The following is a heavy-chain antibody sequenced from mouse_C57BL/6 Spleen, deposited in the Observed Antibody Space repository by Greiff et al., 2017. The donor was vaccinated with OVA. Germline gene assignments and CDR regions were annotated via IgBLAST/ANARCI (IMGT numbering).Heavy chain of an antibody. CDR2: IYPGGGDT. Sequence: VQLQESGPELVKPGASVKISCKASGYAFSSSWMNWVKQRPGKGLEWIGRIYPGGGDTNYNEKFKGKATLTADKSSSTAYMQLSSLTSEDSAVYFCATTAENALDYWGQGTTVTVSS. CDR1: GYAFSSSW. V-gene: IGHV1-82*01. CDR3: ATTAENALDY. J-gene: IGHJ4*01. D-gene: IGHD1-2*01.